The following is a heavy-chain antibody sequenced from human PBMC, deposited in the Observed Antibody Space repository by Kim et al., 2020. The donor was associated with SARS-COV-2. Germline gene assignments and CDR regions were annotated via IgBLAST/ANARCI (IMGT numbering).Heavy chain of an antibody. D-gene: IGHD2-15*01. V-gene: IGHV4-34*01. Sequence: SETLSLTCAVYGGSLSGYYWSWIRQPPGKGLEWIGEVNHSGSSNYNPSLKSRGTISVDTSKNEISLKLTSVTAADTAVYYCANGGNYCSGGSCFDYWGQG. CDR1: GGSLSGYY. J-gene: IGHJ4*02. CDR2: VNHSGSS. CDR3: ANGGNYCSGGSCFDY.